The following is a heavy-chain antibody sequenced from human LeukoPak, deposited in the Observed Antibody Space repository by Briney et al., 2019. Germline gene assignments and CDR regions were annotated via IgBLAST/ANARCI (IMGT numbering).Heavy chain of an antibody. V-gene: IGHV2-70*11. CDR2: IDWDDDK. CDR1: GFSLSTSGMC. D-gene: IGHD3-10*01. CDR3: ARIRGFYYGSGSYYIDY. Sequence: SGPTLVNPTQTLTLTCTFSGFSLSTSGMCVTWIRQPPGKALEWLARIDWDDDKYYTTSLKTRLTISKGPSKNQVVLTMTNMDPVDTATYYCARIRGFYYGSGSYYIDYWGQGILVTVSS. J-gene: IGHJ4*02.